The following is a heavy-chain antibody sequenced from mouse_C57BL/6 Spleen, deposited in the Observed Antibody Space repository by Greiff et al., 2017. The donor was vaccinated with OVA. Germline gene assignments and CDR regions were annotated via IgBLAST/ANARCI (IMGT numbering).Heavy chain of an antibody. CDR2: IYPSDSET. Sequence: VQLQQPGAELVRPGSSVKLSCKASGYTFTSYWMDWVKQRPGQGLEWIGNIYPSDSETHYNQKFKDKATLTVDKSSSTAYMQLSSLTSEDSAVYYCARKDYDRAWFAYWGQGTLVTVSA. D-gene: IGHD2-4*01. CDR3: ARKDYDRAWFAY. J-gene: IGHJ3*01. V-gene: IGHV1-61*01. CDR1: GYTFTSYW.